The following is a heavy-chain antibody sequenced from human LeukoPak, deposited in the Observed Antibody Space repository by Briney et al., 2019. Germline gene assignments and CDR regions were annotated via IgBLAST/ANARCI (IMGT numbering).Heavy chain of an antibody. CDR3: AREGDWGGADGMDV. J-gene: IGHJ6*02. CDR2: IIPIFGTA. D-gene: IGHD7-27*01. CDR1: GYTFTSYG. V-gene: IGHV1-69*13. Sequence: GASVNVSCKASGYTFTSYGISWVRQAPGQGLEWMGGIIPIFGTANYAQKFQGRVTITADESTSTAYMELSSLRSEDTAVYYCAREGDWGGADGMDVWGQGTTVTVSS.